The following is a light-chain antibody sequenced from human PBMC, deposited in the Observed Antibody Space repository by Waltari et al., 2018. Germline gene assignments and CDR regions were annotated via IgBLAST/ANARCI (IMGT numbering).Light chain of an antibody. CDR3: SSYTLTDTRV. V-gene: IGLV2-14*01. CDR1: SSDVGAYNL. CDR2: DVR. J-gene: IGLJ3*02. Sequence: QSALTQPASVSASPGQSITIPCSGTSSDVGAYNLVPWYRQYPGKAPQLIIYDVRTRPSGISDRFSGDKSDNTASLTISGLRAEDEADYYCSSYTLTDTRVFGGGT.